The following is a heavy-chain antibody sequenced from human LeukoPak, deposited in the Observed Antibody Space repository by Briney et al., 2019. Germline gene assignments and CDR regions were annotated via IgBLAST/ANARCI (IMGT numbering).Heavy chain of an antibody. J-gene: IGHJ4*02. V-gene: IGHV3-21*01. CDR2: ISSSSSYI. Sequence: GVSLRLSCAASGFTFSNYAMTWVRQAPGKGLEWVSSISSSSSYIYYADSVKGRFTISRDNAKNSLYLQMNSLRAEDTAVYYCARDRSWTFDYWGQGTLVTVSS. CDR3: ARDRSWTFDY. CDR1: GFTFSNYA. D-gene: IGHD1-26*01.